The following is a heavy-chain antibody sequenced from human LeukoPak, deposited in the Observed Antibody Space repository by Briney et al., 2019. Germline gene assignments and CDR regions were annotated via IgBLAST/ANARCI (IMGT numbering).Heavy chain of an antibody. V-gene: IGHV1-58*02. D-gene: IGHD2-15*01. CDR2: IVVGSGNT. Sequence: GASVKVSCKASGFTFTSSAMQWVRQARGQRLEWIGWIVVGSGNTNYAQKFQERVTITRDMSTSTAYMELSSLRSEDTAVYYCAAVGYCSGGSCYPPDYWGQGTLVTVSS. CDR1: GFTFTSSA. CDR3: AAVGYCSGGSCYPPDY. J-gene: IGHJ4*02.